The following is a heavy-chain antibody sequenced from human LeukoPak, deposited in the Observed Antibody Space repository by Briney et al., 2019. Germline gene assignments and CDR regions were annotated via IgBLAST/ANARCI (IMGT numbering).Heavy chain of an antibody. Sequence: PSETLSLTCTVSGGSISSTNYYWGWIRQPPGKGLEWIGSIYYSGSTYYNPSLKSRVTISVDTSKNQFSLKLSSVTAADTAVYYCARSQHCSSTSCYLYYYYGMDVWGQGTTVTGSS. CDR1: GGSISSTNYY. J-gene: IGHJ6*02. D-gene: IGHD2-2*01. CDR2: IYYSGST. CDR3: ARSQHCSSTSCYLYYYYGMDV. V-gene: IGHV4-39*01.